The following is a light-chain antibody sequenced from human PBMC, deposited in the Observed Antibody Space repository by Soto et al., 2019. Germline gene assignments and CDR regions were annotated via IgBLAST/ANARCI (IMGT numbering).Light chain of an antibody. V-gene: IGLV2-14*02. Sequence: QSALTQPASVSGSPGQSITISCTGGSTDVGSYNRVSWYRQHPGKAPQLMISEVSNRPSGVSNRFSGSKSGNTASLTISGLQAEDEADYYCTSYTTTSTLDVFGTGTKVTVL. J-gene: IGLJ1*01. CDR3: TSYTTTSTLDV. CDR2: EVS. CDR1: STDVGSYNR.